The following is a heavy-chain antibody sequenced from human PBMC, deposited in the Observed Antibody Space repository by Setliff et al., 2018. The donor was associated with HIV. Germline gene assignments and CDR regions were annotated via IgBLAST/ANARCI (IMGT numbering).Heavy chain of an antibody. J-gene: IGHJ4*02. CDR1: GGSLSGHY. V-gene: IGHV4-34*01. Sequence: PSETLSLTCAVYGGSLSGHYWTWIRQPPGEGLEWIGEINHSGKTNYNPSLKSRVTISVDTSKNQFSLKVTSATAADTAVYYCVTSSSWSSRLNFWGQGMLVTVSS. CDR3: VTSSSWSSRLNF. D-gene: IGHD6-13*01. CDR2: INHSGKT.